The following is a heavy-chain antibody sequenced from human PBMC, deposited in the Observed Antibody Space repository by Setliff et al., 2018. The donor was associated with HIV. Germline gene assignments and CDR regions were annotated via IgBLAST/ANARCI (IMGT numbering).Heavy chain of an antibody. J-gene: IGHJ4*02. CDR1: GFTFSNYV. V-gene: IGHV3-23*01. D-gene: IGHD3-9*01. CDR2: ISGSGVNS. Sequence: PGGSLRLSCAASGFTFSNYVINWVRQAPGKGLEWISGISGSGVNSYYADSVKGRFTISRDNSKNTVYLQMNSLRAEDTAVYYCAKTSNTGYLSCSDYWGQGTLVTVSS. CDR3: AKTSNTGYLSCSDY.